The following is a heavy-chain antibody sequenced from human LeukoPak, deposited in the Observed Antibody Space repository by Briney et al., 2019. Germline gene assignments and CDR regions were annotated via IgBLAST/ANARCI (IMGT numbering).Heavy chain of an antibody. CDR1: GYTFTSYY. D-gene: IGHD3-10*01. CDR2: INTNTGNP. V-gene: IGHV7-4-1*02. Sequence: GASVKVSCKASGYTFTSYYMHWVRQAPGQGLEWMGWINTNTGNPTYAQGFTGRFVFSLDTSVSTAYLQISSLKAEDTAVYYCASTMVRGVNDAFDIWGQGTMVTVSS. J-gene: IGHJ3*02. CDR3: ASTMVRGVNDAFDI.